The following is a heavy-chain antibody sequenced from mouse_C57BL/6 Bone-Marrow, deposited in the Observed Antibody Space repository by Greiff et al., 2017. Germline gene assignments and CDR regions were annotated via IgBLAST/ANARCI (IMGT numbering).Heavy chain of an antibody. CDR1: GYTFTAYN. Sequence: VQLQQPGPELVKPGASVKISCKASGYTFTAYNIHWVKQNHGKSLEWIGYIYPYNGGTGYNQKFKSKATLTVEQSSSTAFMDLRSLTSEAAAVYCCAREWGFAYWGQGTLVTVSA. CDR3: AREWGFAY. J-gene: IGHJ3*01. V-gene: IGHV1S29*02. CDR2: IYPYNGGT.